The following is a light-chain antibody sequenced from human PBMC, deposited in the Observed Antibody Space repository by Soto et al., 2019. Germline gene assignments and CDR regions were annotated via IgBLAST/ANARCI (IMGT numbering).Light chain of an antibody. CDR1: QSISVW. V-gene: IGKV1-5*03. J-gene: IGKJ1*01. CDR2: KAS. Sequence: DIQMTQSPSTLSASVGDRVTITCRASQSISVWLAWYQQKAGKAPNLLIYKASRLESGVPSRFSGSGSETEFTLTISGLQPGDYETYYCQHYNSYSPTFGQGTKVDIK. CDR3: QHYNSYSPT.